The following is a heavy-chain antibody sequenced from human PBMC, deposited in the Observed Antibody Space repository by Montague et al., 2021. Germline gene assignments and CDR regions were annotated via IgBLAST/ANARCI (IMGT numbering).Heavy chain of an antibody. J-gene: IGHJ4*02. CDR3: ARDREAAPFDY. Sequence: SETLSLTCTVSGYSISSGYYCGWIRQPPGKGLEWIGSIFHSGSTYYNPPLKSRVTISVDTSKNQFPLKLTSVTAADTALYYCARDREAAPFDYWGQGTLVTVSS. CDR1: GYSISSGYY. D-gene: IGHD2-15*01. CDR2: IFHSGST. V-gene: IGHV4-38-2*02.